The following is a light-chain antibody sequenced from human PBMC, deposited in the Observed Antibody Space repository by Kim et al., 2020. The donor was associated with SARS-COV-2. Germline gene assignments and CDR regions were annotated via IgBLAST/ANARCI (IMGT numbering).Light chain of an antibody. CDR2: GVS. J-gene: IGLJ2*01. CDR1: SNDIGGYNF. Sequence: QSALTQPASVSGSPGQSITISCTGTSNDIGGYNFVSWYQQQPGKAPKIVIFGVSNRPSAISNRFSGSKSGNTASLTISGLQAEDESGYYCSSYTSRETWIFGGRTKVPVL. V-gene: IGLV2-14*03. CDR3: SSYTSRETWI.